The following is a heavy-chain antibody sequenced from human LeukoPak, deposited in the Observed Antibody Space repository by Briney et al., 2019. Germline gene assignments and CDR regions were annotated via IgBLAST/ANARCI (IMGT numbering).Heavy chain of an antibody. CDR3: ARVSGNCSSTSCYHGMDV. CDR1: GGSFSGYY. CDR2: INHSGST. D-gene: IGHD2-2*01. V-gene: IGHV4-34*01. J-gene: IGHJ6*02. Sequence: TSETLSLTCAVYGGSFSGYYWSWIRQPPGKGLEWIGEINHSGSTNYNPSLKSRVTISVDTSKNQFSLKLSSVTAADTAVYYCARVSGNCSSTSCYHGMDVWGQGTTVTVSS.